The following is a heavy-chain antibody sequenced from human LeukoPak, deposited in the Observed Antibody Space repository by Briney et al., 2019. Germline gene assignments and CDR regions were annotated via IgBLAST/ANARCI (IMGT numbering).Heavy chain of an antibody. J-gene: IGHJ4*02. CDR1: GDSVSSNSAT. CDR3: VREYNGGWDY. V-gene: IGHV6-1*01. CDR2: TYYRSKWYH. D-gene: IGHD2-8*01. Sequence: SQTLPLTCAISGDSVSSNSATWNWIRQSPSRGLEWLGRTYYRSKWYHDYAVSVKSRITINPDTSRTQVSLQLNSVTPEDTAVFYCVREYNGGWDYWGQGTLVTVSS.